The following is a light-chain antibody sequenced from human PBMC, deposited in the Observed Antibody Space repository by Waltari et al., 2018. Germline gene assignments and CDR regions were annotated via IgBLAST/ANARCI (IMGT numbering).Light chain of an antibody. V-gene: IGKV1-39*01. J-gene: IGKJ4*01. CDR3: QQSYSTLALT. Sequence: DVQLTQSPSSLSASVGDRVTITCRARQSISDYLNWYQVKPGKAPSLLIYAASSLQSGVPSRFSGRGSGTDFTLTISSLQPEDFASYYCQQSYSTLALTFGGGTKVEIK. CDR2: AAS. CDR1: QSISDY.